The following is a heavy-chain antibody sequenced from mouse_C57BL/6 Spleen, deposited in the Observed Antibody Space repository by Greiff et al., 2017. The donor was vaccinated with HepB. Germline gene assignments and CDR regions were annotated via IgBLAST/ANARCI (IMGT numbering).Heavy chain of an antibody. CDR2: IDPSDSYT. D-gene: IGHD1-1*01. Sequence: VQLQQPGAELVRPGTSVKLSCKASGYTFTSYWMHWVKQRPGQGLEWIGVIDPSDSYTNYNQKFKGKATLTVDTSSSTAYMQLSSLTSKDSAVYYCARSPTTVVALDYWGQGTTLTVSS. CDR3: ARSPTTVVALDY. CDR1: GYTFTSYW. J-gene: IGHJ2*01. V-gene: IGHV1-59*01.